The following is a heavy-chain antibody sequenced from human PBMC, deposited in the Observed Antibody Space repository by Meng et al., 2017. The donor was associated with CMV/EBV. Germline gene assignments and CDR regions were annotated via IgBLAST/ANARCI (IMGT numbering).Heavy chain of an antibody. CDR3: ARRVRASPYYYDSSGDDPQ. CDR2: VNHSGST. Sequence: GSLRLSCAVYGGSFSGYYWSWIRQPPGKGPEWIGEVNHSGSTNYNPSLKSRVTISVDTSKNQFSLKLSSVTAADTAVYYCARRVRASPYYYDSSGDDPQGGQG. J-gene: IGHJ4*02. CDR1: GGSFSGYY. D-gene: IGHD3-22*01. V-gene: IGHV4-34*01.